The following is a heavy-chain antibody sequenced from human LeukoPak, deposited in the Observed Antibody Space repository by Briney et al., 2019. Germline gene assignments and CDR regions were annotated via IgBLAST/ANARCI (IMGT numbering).Heavy chain of an antibody. D-gene: IGHD4-23*01. Sequence: GASVKVSCMASGYTFTGYYMHWVRQAPGQWLEWMGRINPNSGGTNYAQKFQGRVTMTRDTSISTAYMELSRLRSDDTAVYYCARDEDYGGNFDYWGQGTLVTVSS. J-gene: IGHJ4*02. CDR2: INPNSGGT. CDR3: ARDEDYGGNFDY. CDR1: GYTFTGYY. V-gene: IGHV1-2*06.